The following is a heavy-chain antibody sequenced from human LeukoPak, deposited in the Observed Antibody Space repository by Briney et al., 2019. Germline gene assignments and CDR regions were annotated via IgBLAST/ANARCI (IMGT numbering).Heavy chain of an antibody. D-gene: IGHD2-8*01. Sequence: GGSLRLSCAASGFTFSSYAMHWVRQAPGKGLEWVAVTSYDGSNKYYADSVKGRFTISRDNSKNTLYLQMNSLRAEDTAVYYCARNLKGLRHCTNGVCPVDYWGQGTLVTVSS. J-gene: IGHJ4*02. V-gene: IGHV3-30-3*01. CDR2: TSYDGSNK. CDR3: ARNLKGLRHCTNGVCPVDY. CDR1: GFTFSSYA.